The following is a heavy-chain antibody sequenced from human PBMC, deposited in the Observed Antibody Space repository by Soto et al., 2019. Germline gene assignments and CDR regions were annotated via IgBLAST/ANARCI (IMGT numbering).Heavy chain of an antibody. V-gene: IGHV4-39*01. D-gene: IGHD3-9*01. CDR3: ARHYYDILTGLGVDGMDV. CDR2: IYYSGST. J-gene: IGHJ6*02. CDR1: GGSISSSSYY. Sequence: QLQLQESGPGLVKPSETLSLTCTVSGGSISSSSYYWGWIRQPPGKGLEWIGSIYYSGSTYYNPSLKSRVTISVDTSKNQFSLKLSSVTAADTAVYYCARHYYDILTGLGVDGMDVWGQGTTVTVSS.